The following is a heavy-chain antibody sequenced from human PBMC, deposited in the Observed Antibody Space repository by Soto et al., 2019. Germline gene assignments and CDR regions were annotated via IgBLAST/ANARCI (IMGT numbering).Heavy chain of an antibody. J-gene: IGHJ6*04. Sequence: EVQLVESGGGLVQPGRSLRLSCAASGFTFDDYAMHWVRQAPGKGLEWVSGISWNSGSIGYADSVKGRFTISRDNAKNSLYLQMNSLRAEDTALYYCARDISASGAVTGMDVWGKGTTVTVSS. V-gene: IGHV3-9*01. CDR2: ISWNSGSI. CDR3: ARDISASGAVTGMDV. D-gene: IGHD2-21*02. CDR1: GFTFDDYA.